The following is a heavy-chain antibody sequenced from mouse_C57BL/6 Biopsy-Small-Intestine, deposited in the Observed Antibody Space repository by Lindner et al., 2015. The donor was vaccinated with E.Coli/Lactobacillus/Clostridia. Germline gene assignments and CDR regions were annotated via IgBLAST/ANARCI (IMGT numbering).Heavy chain of an antibody. CDR2: ISSGSNTI. J-gene: IGHJ2*01. Sequence: VQLQESGGGLVKPGGSLKLSCAASGFTFSDYGMHWVRQAPEKGLEWVAYISSGSNTIYYADTVKGRFTISRDNAKNTLFLQMTSLRSEDTAMYYCARRDWDGYYFDYWGQGTTLTVSS. V-gene: IGHV5-17*01. CDR3: ARRDWDGYYFDY. CDR1: GFTFSDYG. D-gene: IGHD4-1*01.